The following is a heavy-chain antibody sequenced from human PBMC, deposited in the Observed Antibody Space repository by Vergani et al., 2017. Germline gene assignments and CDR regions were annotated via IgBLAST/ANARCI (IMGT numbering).Heavy chain of an antibody. V-gene: IGHV1-69*01. CDR2: IIPIFGTA. J-gene: IGHJ4*02. CDR3: AREGPLRVAAAGTGEFDY. Sequence: QVQLVQSGAEVKKPGFSVKVSCKASGGTFSSYAISWVRQAPGQGLEWMGGIIPIFGTANYAQKFQGRVTITADESTSTAYMELSSLRSEDTAVYYCAREGPLRVAAAGTGEFDYWGQGTLVTVSS. D-gene: IGHD6-13*01. CDR1: GGTFSSYA.